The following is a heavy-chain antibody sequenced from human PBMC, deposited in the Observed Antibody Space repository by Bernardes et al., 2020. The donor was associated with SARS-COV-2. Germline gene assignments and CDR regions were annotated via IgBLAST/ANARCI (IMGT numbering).Heavy chain of an antibody. CDR2: ITHSGSS. CDR1: GGSFSGCC. D-gene: IGHD3-9*01. Sequence: SEALSLTCAVYGGSFSGCCWTWIRQSPGMGLEWIGEITHSGSSSYNPSLKSRVTVSADRTKNQFSLRLTSVTAADTAVYYCARTPDYDVLTGSYAEGYDSWGQGTQVTVSS. CDR3: ARTPDYDVLTGSYAEGYDS. V-gene: IGHV4-34*01. J-gene: IGHJ5*01.